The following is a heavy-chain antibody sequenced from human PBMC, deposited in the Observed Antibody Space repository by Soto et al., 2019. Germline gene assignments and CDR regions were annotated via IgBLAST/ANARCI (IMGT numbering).Heavy chain of an antibody. D-gene: IGHD3-9*01. J-gene: IGHJ3*02. CDR3: ATDHNFDQAPQRFDT. CDR1: GFSFGDHW. Sequence: EVELVESGGGLVQPGGSLRLSCVASGFSFGDHWMTWVRQPPGKGLEWVANINQDGGEKYFVDSVKGRFTMSRDNAKKSLYLQMNRLRDQDTAVYLSATDHNFDQAPQRFDTWGQGTMVTVPS. CDR2: INQDGGEK. V-gene: IGHV3-7*03.